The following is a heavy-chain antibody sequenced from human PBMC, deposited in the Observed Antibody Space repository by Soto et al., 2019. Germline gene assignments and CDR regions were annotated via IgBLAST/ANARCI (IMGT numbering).Heavy chain of an antibody. CDR1: GFTFSDHY. CDR3: ARGSISYGGHSLNTFDI. D-gene: IGHD4-17*01. V-gene: IGHV3-72*01. J-gene: IGHJ3*02. CDR2: IRNKPNGYTT. Sequence: EVQLVESGGGLVQPGGSLGLSCAASGFTFSDHYMDWVRQAPGKGLEWVGRIRNKPNGYTTEYAASVKGRFTISRDDSKNSLFLQMNSLKTEDTAVYYCARGSISYGGHSLNTFDIWGQGTMVTVSS.